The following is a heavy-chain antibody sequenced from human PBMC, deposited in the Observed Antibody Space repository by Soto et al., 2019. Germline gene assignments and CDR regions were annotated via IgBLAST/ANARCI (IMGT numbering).Heavy chain of an antibody. CDR3: ARIIDGYSISRHQFYFDY. V-gene: IGHV2-26*01. Sequence: SGPTLVNPTETLTLTCAVSGFSLSNARMGVSWIRQPPGKALEWLVHIFSNDEKSYSTSLKSRLTISKDTSKRQVVLTMTNMDPVDTATYYCARIIDGYSISRHQFYFDYWCQRTLVTGSS. J-gene: IGHJ4*02. D-gene: IGHD6-13*01. CDR1: GFSLSNARMG. CDR2: IFSNDEK.